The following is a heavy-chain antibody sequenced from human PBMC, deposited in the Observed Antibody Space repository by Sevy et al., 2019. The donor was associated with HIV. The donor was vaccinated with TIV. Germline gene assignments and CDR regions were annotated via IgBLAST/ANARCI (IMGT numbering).Heavy chain of an antibody. CDR2: ISYDGSDK. CDR1: GFTFSSYG. V-gene: IGHV3-30*18. D-gene: IGHD6-13*01. Sequence: GSLRLSCAASGFTFSSYGMHWVRQAPGKGLEWVAIISYDGSDKYYGDSVKGRFTISRDNSKNTLYLEMNSLRDEDTAVYYCAKDSSYWSFYFDYRGQGTLVTVSS. J-gene: IGHJ4*02. CDR3: AKDSSYWSFYFDY.